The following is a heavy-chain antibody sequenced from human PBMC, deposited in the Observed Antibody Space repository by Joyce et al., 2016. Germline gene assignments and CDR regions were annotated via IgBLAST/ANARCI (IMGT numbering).Heavy chain of an antibody. CDR3: AREFKWNWDF. CDR1: GFTFSSHW. D-gene: IGHD1-1*01. V-gene: IGHV3-7*04. CDR2: RNPDGSKN. J-gene: IGHJ4*02. Sequence: EVQLVESGGGLVQPGGSPRLSCAASGFTFSSHWMSWVRQAPGKGLEWVANRNPDGSKNNDADSVKGRFIISRDNAKNSLYVQMHSLRAEDTAVYYCAREFKWNWDFWGQGTLVTVSS.